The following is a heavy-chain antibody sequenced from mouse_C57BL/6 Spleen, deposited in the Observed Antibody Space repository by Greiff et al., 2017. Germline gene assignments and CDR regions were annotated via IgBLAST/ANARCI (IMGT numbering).Heavy chain of an antibody. D-gene: IGHD3-2*02. CDR2: INPNNGGT. J-gene: IGHJ3*01. V-gene: IGHV1-18*01. Sequence: EVQVVESGPELVKPGASVKIPCKASGYTFTDYNMDWVKQSHGKSLEWIGDINPNNGGTIYNQKFKGKATLTVDKSSSTAYMELRSLTSEDTAVYYCARGGGDSSGYVGFAYWGQGTLVTVSA. CDR1: GYTFTDYN. CDR3: ARGGGDSSGYVGFAY.